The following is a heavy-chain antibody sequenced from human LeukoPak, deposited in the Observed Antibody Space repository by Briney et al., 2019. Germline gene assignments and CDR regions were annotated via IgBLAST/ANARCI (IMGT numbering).Heavy chain of an antibody. CDR3: ARVGWRLSGSVDY. CDR1: GGSISSSSYY. Sequence: PSETLSLTCTVPGGSISSSSYYWGWIRQPPGKGLEWIGSIYYSGSTYYNPSLKSRVTISVDTSKNQFSLKLSSVTAADTAVYYCARVGWRLSGSVDYWGQGTLVTVSS. J-gene: IGHJ4*02. V-gene: IGHV4-39*07. CDR2: IYYSGST. D-gene: IGHD6-6*01.